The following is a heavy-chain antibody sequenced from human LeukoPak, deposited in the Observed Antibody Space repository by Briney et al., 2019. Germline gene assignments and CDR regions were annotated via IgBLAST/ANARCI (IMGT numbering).Heavy chain of an antibody. CDR3: AQQYQGPPGGRYFAN. D-gene: IGHD2-2*01. CDR2: IYPFDSDT. CDR1: GYSFNSYW. Sequence: GESLKISCKGSGYSFNSYWIGWVRQMPGKGLEWMGIIYPFDSDTRYSPSFQGQVTLSVDKSISTAYLQWSSLKASDTAMYYCAQQYQGPPGGRYFANWGQGPLAPVS. V-gene: IGHV5-51*01. J-gene: IGHJ4*02.